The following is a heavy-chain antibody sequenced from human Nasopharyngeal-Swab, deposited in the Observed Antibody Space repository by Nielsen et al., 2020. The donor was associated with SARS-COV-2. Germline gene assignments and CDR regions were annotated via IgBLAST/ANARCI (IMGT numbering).Heavy chain of an antibody. CDR2: INHSGGT. CDR3: ASVRAITIFGVVIERYGMDV. J-gene: IGHJ6*02. D-gene: IGHD3-3*01. Sequence: SETLSLTCAVYGGSFSGYYWSWIRQPPGKGLEWIGEINHSGGTNYNPSLKSRVTISVDTSKNQFSLKLSSVTAADTAVYYCASVRAITIFGVVIERYGMDVWGQGTTVTVSS. V-gene: IGHV4-34*01. CDR1: GGSFSGYY.